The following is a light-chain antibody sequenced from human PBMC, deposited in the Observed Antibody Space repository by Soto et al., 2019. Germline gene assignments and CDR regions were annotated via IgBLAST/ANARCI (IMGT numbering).Light chain of an antibody. CDR1: QTIYSN. CDR3: QQYQNLWT. J-gene: IGKJ1*01. Sequence: IQMTQSPATLSVSPGERATLSCRASQTIYSNVAWYQQRPGQAPRLLIYRASARATGIPARFSGSGSGTEFTLTIGILQSEDSAVYYCQQYQNLWTFGQGTKVEIK. CDR2: RAS. V-gene: IGKV3-15*01.